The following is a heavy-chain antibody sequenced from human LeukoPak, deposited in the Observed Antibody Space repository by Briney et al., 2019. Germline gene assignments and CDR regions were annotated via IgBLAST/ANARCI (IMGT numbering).Heavy chain of an antibody. J-gene: IGHJ4*02. V-gene: IGHV4-30-2*01. CDR2: IYHSGST. CDR1: GGSISSGGYS. CDR3: ARVPIVGALGADY. D-gene: IGHD1-26*01. Sequence: SETLSLTCAVSGGSISSGGYSWSWIRQPPGKGLEWIGYIYHSGSTYYNPSLKSRVTISVDTSKNQFSLKLSSVTAADTAVYYCARVPIVGALGADYWGQGTLVTVSS.